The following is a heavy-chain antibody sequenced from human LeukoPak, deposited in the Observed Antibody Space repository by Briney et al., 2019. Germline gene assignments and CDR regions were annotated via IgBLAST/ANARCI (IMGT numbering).Heavy chain of an antibody. CDR3: ARVIDGDWYLDL. J-gene: IGHJ2*01. V-gene: IGHV3-72*01. Sequence: GGSLILSCAASGFTFSDHYMHWVRQAPGKGLEWVCRIRKKANSYTTECAASVKGRFIISSDDSKNSLYLQVNSLKAEDTAVYYCARVIDGDWYLDLWGRGTQVTVSS. CDR2: IRKKANSYTT. D-gene: IGHD1-26*01. CDR1: GFTFSDHY.